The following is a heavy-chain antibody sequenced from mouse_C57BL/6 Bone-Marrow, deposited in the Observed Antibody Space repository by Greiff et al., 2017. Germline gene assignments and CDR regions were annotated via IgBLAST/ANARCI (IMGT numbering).Heavy chain of an antibody. CDR1: GYTFTSYG. CDR3: ARLSSIPWYFDV. CDR2: IYPRSGNT. J-gene: IGHJ1*03. D-gene: IGHD1-1*01. V-gene: IGHV1-81*01. Sequence: QVQLKESGAELVRPGASVKLSCKASGYTFTSYGISWVKQRTGQGLEWIGEIYPRSGNTYYNETFKGKATLTAEKSSSTAYMELRRLTSEDSAVYCCARLSSIPWYFDVWGTGTTVTVSS.